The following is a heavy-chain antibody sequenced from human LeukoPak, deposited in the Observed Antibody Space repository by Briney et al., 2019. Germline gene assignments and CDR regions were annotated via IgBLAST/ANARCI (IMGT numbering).Heavy chain of an antibody. CDR3: ARVGYSYGCDY. CDR1: GFTFSSYS. D-gene: IGHD5-18*01. V-gene: IGHV3-48*01. J-gene: IGHJ4*02. Sequence: GGSLRLSCAASGFTFSSYSMNWVRQAPGKGLEWVSYISSSSSTIYYADSVKGRFTISRDNAKNSLYLQMNSLRAEDTAVYYCARVGYSYGCDYWGQGTLVTVSS. CDR2: ISSSSSTI.